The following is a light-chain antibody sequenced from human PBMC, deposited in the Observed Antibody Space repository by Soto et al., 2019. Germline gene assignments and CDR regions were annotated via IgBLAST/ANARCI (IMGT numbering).Light chain of an antibody. CDR2: AAS. CDR1: QSISSY. J-gene: IGKJ2*01. Sequence: DIQMTQSPSSLSASVGDRVTITCRSSQSISSYLNWYQQKPGKAPKLLIYAASSLQSGVPSRFSGSGPGTDFTLTISSLQPQDFTTDDCQQSYSTPYTFGQGTKLQIK. V-gene: IGKV1-39*01. CDR3: QQSYSTPYT.